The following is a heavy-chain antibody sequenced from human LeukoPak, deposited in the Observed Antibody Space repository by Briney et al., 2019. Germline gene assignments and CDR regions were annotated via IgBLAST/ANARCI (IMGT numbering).Heavy chain of an antibody. D-gene: IGHD6-13*01. J-gene: IGHJ6*02. V-gene: IGHV3-74*01. CDR2: INSDGNKK. Sequence: GGSLRLSYAASGFTFSNYWMHWVRQAPGKGLVWVSRINSDGNKKNYADSVKGRFTISRDNTKNTLYLQMNSLRAEDTAVYYCARARIAALGTVYYYYGVDVWGQGTTVTVS. CDR3: ARARIAALGTVYYYYGVDV. CDR1: GFTFSNYW.